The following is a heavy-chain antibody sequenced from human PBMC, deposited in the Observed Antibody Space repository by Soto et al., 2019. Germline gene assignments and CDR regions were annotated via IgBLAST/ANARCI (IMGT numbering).Heavy chain of an antibody. D-gene: IGHD2-21*02. J-gene: IGHJ4*02. Sequence: VQLVQSGAEVKKPGSSVKVYCKASGGTFSNYPFIWVRQAPGQGLDWMGGIIPIFGTTDYGQRFQGRVTITADESTNTAYMELSSLRSDDTDVYYCARGLYCGGGCYAHFDYWGQGTLVTVSS. CDR2: IIPIFGTT. V-gene: IGHV1-69*01. CDR3: ARGLYCGGGCYAHFDY. CDR1: GGTFSNYP.